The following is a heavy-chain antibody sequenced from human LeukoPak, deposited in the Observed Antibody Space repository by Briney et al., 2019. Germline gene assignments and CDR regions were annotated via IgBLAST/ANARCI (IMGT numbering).Heavy chain of an antibody. D-gene: IGHD2-2*01. CDR3: ARPFCSSTSCYGGRPFDI. V-gene: IGHV3-21*01. J-gene: IGHJ3*02. Sequence: NAGGSLRLSCAASGFTFSSYSMNWVRQAPGKGLEWVSSISSSSSYIYYADSVKGRFTISRDNAKNSLYLQMNSLRAADTAVYYCARPFCSSTSCYGGRPFDIWGQGTMVTVSS. CDR1: GFTFSSYS. CDR2: ISSSSSYI.